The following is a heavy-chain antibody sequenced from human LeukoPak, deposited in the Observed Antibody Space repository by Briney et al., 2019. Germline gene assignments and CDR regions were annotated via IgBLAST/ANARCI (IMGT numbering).Heavy chain of an antibody. CDR2: INSDGSST. Sequence: QSGGSLRLSCAASGFTFSSYWMHWVRQAPGKGLVWVSRINSDGSSTSYADSVKGRFTISRDNAKNSLYLQMNSLRAEDTAVYYCAKPPGMVYATHFDYWGQGTLVTVSS. V-gene: IGHV3-74*01. CDR3: AKPPGMVYATHFDY. CDR1: GFTFSSYW. D-gene: IGHD2-8*01. J-gene: IGHJ4*02.